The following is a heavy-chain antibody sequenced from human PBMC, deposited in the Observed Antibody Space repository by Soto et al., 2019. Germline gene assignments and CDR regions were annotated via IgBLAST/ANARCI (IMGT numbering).Heavy chain of an antibody. CDR2: IYYSGST. J-gene: IGHJ3*02. D-gene: IGHD5-18*01. Sequence: PSETLSLTCTVSGGSISSSSYYWGWIRQPPGKGLEWIGSIYYSGSTYYNPSLKSRVTITVDTSKNQFSLKLSSVTAADTAVYYCARHTRGGYDAFDIWGQGTMVTVSS. V-gene: IGHV4-39*01. CDR1: GGSISSSSYY. CDR3: ARHTRGGYDAFDI.